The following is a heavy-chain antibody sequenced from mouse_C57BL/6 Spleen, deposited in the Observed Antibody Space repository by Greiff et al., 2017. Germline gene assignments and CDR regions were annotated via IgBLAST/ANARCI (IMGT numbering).Heavy chain of an antibody. CDR2: IYPGDGDT. CDR3: ARPPGSSYWYFDV. V-gene: IGHV1-80*01. Sequence: QVQLKQSGAELVKPGASVKISCKASGYAFSSYWMNWVKQRPGKGLEWIGQIYPGDGDTNYNGKFKGKATLTADKSSSTAYMQLSSLTSEDSAVYFCARPPGSSYWYFDVWGTGTTVTVSS. CDR1: GYAFSSYW. D-gene: IGHD1-1*01. J-gene: IGHJ1*03.